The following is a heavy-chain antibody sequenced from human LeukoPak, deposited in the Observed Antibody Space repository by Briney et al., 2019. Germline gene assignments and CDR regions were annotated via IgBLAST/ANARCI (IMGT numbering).Heavy chain of an antibody. J-gene: IGHJ5*02. V-gene: IGHV4-4*07. CDR1: GGSISSY. CDR2: IYGSGTT. CDR3: ARDSGTTGEVKFDP. D-gene: IGHD3-10*01. Sequence: SETLSLTCTVSGGSISSYWSWIRQPAGKGLEWIGRIYGSGTTTYNPSLKSRVSMSVDTSKNQFSLKLMSVTAADTAVYYCARDSGTTGEVKFDPWGQGTLVTVSS.